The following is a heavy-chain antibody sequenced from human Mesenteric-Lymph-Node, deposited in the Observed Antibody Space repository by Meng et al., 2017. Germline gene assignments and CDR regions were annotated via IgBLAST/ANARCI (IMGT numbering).Heavy chain of an antibody. CDR2: VGKDGGDK. CDR1: GFTFSHYW. Sequence: GGSLRLSCAASGFTFSHYWMTWVRQAPGKGLEWVANVGKDGGDKYYVDSVKGRFAISRDNPKNTLYLQMHSLRAEDTSVYYCATETQVGMGSQRGDDAFDLWGQGTMVTVSS. V-gene: IGHV3-7*01. J-gene: IGHJ3*01. D-gene: IGHD1-26*01. CDR3: ATETQVGMGSQRGDDAFDL.